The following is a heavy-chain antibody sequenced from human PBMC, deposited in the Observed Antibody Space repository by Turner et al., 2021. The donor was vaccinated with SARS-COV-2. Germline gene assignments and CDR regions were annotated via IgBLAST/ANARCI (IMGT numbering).Heavy chain of an antibody. J-gene: IGHJ6*02. CDR1: GGSISGYY. V-gene: IGHV4-34*01. CDR2: INHSGST. D-gene: IGHD3-10*01. Sequence: QVQLQQWGAGLLKPSATLSLTCAVYGGSISGYYLSWIRQPPGTGLVWIGEINHSGSTNYNPALKSRVTISVDTSKNQFSLKLSSVTAADTAVYYCARRTNTYYYGSVSYYRRPAGGRMDVWGQGTTVTVSS. CDR3: ARRTNTYYYGSVSYYRRPAGGRMDV.